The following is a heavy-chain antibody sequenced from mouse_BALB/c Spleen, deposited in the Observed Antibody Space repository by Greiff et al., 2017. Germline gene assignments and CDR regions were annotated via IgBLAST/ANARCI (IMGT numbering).Heavy chain of an antibody. CDR3: ARSGGYYGSSYWYFDV. CDR2: ISSGSSTI. V-gene: IGHV5-17*02. J-gene: IGHJ1*01. D-gene: IGHD1-1*01. Sequence: EVKLMESGGGLVQPGGSRKLSCAASGFTFSSFGMHWVRQAPEKGLEWVAYISSGSSTIYYADTVKGRFTISRDNPKNTLFLQMTSLRSEDTAMYYCARSGGYYGSSYWYFDVWGAGTTVTVSS. CDR1: GFTFSSFG.